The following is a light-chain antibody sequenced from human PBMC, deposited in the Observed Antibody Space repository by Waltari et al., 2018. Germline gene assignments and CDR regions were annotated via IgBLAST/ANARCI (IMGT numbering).Light chain of an antibody. CDR2: EVS. J-gene: IGLJ3*02. CDR1: SRDVGGSNY. CDR3: SSYTSSSTLWV. Sequence: QSALTQPASVSGSPGQSITISCTGTSRDVGGSNYVSWYQQHPGKAPKLMIYEVSNRPSGVSNRFSGSKSGNTASLTISGLQAEDEADYYCSSYTSSSTLWVFGGGTKLTVL. V-gene: IGLV2-14*01.